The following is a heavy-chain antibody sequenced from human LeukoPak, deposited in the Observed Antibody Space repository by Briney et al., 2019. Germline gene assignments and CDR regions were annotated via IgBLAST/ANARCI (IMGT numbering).Heavy chain of an antibody. CDR1: GFTFSSYE. CDR3: ARNVEDFDY. J-gene: IGHJ4*02. V-gene: IGHV3-48*03. D-gene: IGHD5-24*01. Sequence: GGSLRLSCAASGFTFSSYEMNWVRQAPGKGLEWVSYISSSGSTIYYADSVKGRFTISRDNAQNSLYLQMNSLRAEDTAVYYCARNVEDFDYWGQGTLVTVSS. CDR2: ISSSGSTI.